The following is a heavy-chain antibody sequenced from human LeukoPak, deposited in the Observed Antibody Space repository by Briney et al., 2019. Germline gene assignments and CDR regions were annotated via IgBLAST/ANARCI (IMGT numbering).Heavy chain of an antibody. Sequence: MSSETLSLTCTVSGGSISSYYWSWIRQPPGKGLEWIGYIYYSGSTNYNPSLKSRVTISVDTSKNQFSLKLSSVTAADTAVYYCARVGAGKKSYYYYGMDVWGQGTTVTVSS. CDR3: ARVGAGKKSYYYYGMDV. V-gene: IGHV4-59*01. CDR1: GGSISSYY. J-gene: IGHJ6*02. D-gene: IGHD3-10*01. CDR2: IYYSGST.